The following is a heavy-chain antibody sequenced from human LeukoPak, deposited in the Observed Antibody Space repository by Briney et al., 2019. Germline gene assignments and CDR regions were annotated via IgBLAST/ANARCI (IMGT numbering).Heavy chain of an antibody. Sequence: GGSLRLSCAASGFTFSNYAMSWVRQAPGKGLQWVSGISGNGGSTYYADSVKGRFTISRDNSRNTVYLQINSLRAEDTAVYYSAKPTTVTADYYYGVDVWGQGTTVTVSS. CDR2: ISGNGGST. CDR1: GFTFSNYA. V-gene: IGHV3-23*01. D-gene: IGHD4-17*01. J-gene: IGHJ6*02. CDR3: AKPTTVTADYYYGVDV.